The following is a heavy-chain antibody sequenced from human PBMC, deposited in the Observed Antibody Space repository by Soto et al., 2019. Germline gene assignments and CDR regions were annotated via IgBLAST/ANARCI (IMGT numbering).Heavy chain of an antibody. D-gene: IGHD3-22*01. CDR3: GTGEAHYDDTSHY. Sequence: QVQLVESVGGVVQPGRSLRLSCVGSGFTFTRFAMHWLRQAPGKGLEWVAVAPHEGSKEQYADSVKGRFAISRDNSKNTLYLQMNSLTVEDTAMYYCGTGEAHYDDTSHYWGEGAEVTVSS. V-gene: IGHV3-30*09. J-gene: IGHJ4*02. CDR1: GFTFTRFA. CDR2: APHEGSKE.